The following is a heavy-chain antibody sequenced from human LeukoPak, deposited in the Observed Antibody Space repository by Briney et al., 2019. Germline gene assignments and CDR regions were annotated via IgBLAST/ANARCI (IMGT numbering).Heavy chain of an antibody. CDR1: GGSISSSSYY. D-gene: IGHD1-26*01. J-gene: IGHJ4*02. CDR3: ARHRYSGSCPFDY. CDR2: IYYSGST. Sequence: PSETLSLTCSVSGGSISSSSYYWGWIRQPPGKGLEWIGFIYYSGSTYYNPSLKSRVTISVDTSKNQFSLKLSSVTAADTAVYYCARHRYSGSCPFDYWGQGTLVTVSS. V-gene: IGHV4-39*01.